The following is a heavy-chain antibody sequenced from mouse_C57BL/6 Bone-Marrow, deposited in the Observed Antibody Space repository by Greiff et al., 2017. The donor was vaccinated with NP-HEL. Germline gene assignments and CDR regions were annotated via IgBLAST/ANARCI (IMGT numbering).Heavy chain of an antibody. V-gene: IGHV1-63*01. CDR1: GYTFTNYW. D-gene: IGHD1-1*01. Sequence: QVQLQQSGAELVRPGTSVKMSCKASGYTFTNYWIGWAKQRPGHGLEWIGDIYPGGGYTNYNEKFKGKATLTADKSSSTAYMQVSSLTSEDSAIYYCARWGPYGSSPLWYFDVWGTGTTVTVSS. CDR2: IYPGGGYT. CDR3: ARWGPYGSSPLWYFDV. J-gene: IGHJ1*03.